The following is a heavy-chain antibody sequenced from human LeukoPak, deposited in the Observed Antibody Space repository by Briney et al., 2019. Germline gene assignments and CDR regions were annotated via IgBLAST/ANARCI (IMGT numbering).Heavy chain of an antibody. V-gene: IGHV3-66*01. CDR2: IYDNGYT. D-gene: IGHD5-12*01. CDR3: AREGTGAGYDLDC. CDR1: GFGISSNY. Sequence: GGSLRLSCEASGFGISSNYMNWVRQAPGKGLEWVSVIYDNGYTYYADSVTGRFTISRDNSKNTLYLQMNSLRADDTAVYYCAREGTGAGYDLDCWGQGTLVTVSS. J-gene: IGHJ4*02.